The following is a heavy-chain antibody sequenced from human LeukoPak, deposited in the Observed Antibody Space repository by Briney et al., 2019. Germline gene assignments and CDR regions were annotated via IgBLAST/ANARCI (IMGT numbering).Heavy chain of an antibody. D-gene: IGHD3-3*01. Sequence: GGSLRLSCAGSGFTFSSYSMNWVRQAPGKGLEWVSYISSSSSTIYYADSVKGRFTISRDNAKNSLYLQMNSLRAEDTAVYYCASVPFWSGTSEFDPWGQGTLVTVSS. CDR2: ISSSSSTI. CDR3: ASVPFWSGTSEFDP. J-gene: IGHJ5*02. V-gene: IGHV3-48*01. CDR1: GFTFSSYS.